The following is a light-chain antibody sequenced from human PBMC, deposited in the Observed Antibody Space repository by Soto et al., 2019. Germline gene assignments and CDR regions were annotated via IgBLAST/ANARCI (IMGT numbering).Light chain of an antibody. J-gene: IGKJ4*01. Sequence: EIVMTQSPATLYVSQGEGATLSCRASQSVSSKLAWYQHKPGQTPRLLIYDTSARATGVPARFSGSGSGTEFTLTISSLQSEDFAVYYCQQYAYRPPLTFGGGTKVDIK. CDR1: QSVSSK. CDR3: QQYAYRPPLT. V-gene: IGKV3-15*01. CDR2: DTS.